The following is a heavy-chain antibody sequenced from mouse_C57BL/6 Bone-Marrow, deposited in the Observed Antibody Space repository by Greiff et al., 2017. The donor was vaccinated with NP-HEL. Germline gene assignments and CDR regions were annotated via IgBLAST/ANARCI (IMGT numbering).Heavy chain of an antibody. CDR3: ARNSYYAMDY. CDR1: GYTFTSYW. J-gene: IGHJ4*01. CDR2: IDPSDSYT. V-gene: IGHV1-50*01. Sequence: VQLQQSGAELVKPGASVKLSCKASGYTFTSYWMQWVKQRPGQGLEWIGEIDPSDSYTNYNQKFKGKATLTVDTSSSTAYMQLSSLTSEDSAVYYCARNSYYAMDYWGQGTSVTVSS.